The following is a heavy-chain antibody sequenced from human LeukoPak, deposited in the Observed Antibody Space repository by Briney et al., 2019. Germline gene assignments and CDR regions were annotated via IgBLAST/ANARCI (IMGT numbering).Heavy chain of an antibody. CDR2: IYTSGST. D-gene: IGHD4-17*01. Sequence: SETLSLTCTVSGGSISSYYWSWIRQPAGKGLEWIGRIYTSGSTNYNPSLKSRVTMSVDTSKNQFSLKLSSVTAADTAVYYCARATIDYEGASYAFDIWGQGTMVTASS. CDR3: ARATIDYEGASYAFDI. CDR1: GGSISSYY. V-gene: IGHV4-4*07. J-gene: IGHJ3*02.